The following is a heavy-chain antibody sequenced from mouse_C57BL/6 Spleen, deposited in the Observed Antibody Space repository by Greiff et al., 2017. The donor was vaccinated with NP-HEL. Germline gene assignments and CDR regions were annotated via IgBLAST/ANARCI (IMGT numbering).Heavy chain of an antibody. CDR3: ARFTTVVVDY. V-gene: IGHV1-52*01. Sequence: QVQLQQPGAELVRPGSSVKLSCKASGYTFTSYWMHWVKQRPIQGLEWIGNIDPSDSETHYNQKFKDKATLTVDKSSSTAYMQLSSLTSEDSAVYYCARFTTVVVDYWGQGTSVTVSS. J-gene: IGHJ4*01. CDR1: GYTFTSYW. D-gene: IGHD1-1*01. CDR2: IDPSDSET.